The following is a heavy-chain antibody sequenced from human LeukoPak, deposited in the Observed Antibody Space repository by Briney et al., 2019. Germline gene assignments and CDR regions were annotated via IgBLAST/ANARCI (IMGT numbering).Heavy chain of an antibody. J-gene: IGHJ4*02. V-gene: IGHV3-23*01. CDR1: GFTFSLYV. CDR2: ISGGGLST. CDR3: ARGPSGYHNT. D-gene: IGHD5-12*01. Sequence: GGSLRLSCEASGFTFSLYVMTWARQAPGKDLEWVSGISGGGLSTYYADSVKGRFTISRDNSKNTLYLQMNSLRAEDTAVYYCARGPSGYHNTGGQGTLVTVSS.